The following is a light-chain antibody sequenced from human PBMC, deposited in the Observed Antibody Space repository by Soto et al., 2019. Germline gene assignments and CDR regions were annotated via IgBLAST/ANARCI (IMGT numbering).Light chain of an antibody. CDR2: DAS. Sequence: DIKMTQSPSSLSACVGDRVTLTCQASEDVSDYVNWYQQKPGRAPKLLIYDASKLETGVPSRFSGRGSGTDFSFTIRDLQPEDFATYYCQLYKNVILTFGGGTRVDI. CDR1: EDVSDY. CDR3: QLYKNVILT. J-gene: IGKJ4*01. V-gene: IGKV1-33*01.